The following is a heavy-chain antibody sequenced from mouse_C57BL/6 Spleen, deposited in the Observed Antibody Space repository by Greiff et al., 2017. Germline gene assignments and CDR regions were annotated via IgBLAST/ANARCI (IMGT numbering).Heavy chain of an antibody. CDR2: INPGSGGT. CDR3: GRANYCGSYLDY. V-gene: IGHV1-54*01. Sequence: QVQLQQPGAELVRPGTSVKVSCKASGYAFTNYLIEWVKQRPGQGLEWIGVINPGSGGTNYNEKFKGKATLTADKSSSTAYMQRSSLTSEDSAFYFCGRANYCGSYLDYWGQGTSLTVSS. D-gene: IGHD1-3*01. CDR1: GYAFTNYL. J-gene: IGHJ2*02.